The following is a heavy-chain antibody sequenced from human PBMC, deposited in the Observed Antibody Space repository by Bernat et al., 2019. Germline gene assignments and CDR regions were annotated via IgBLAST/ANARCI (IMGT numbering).Heavy chain of an antibody. Sequence: QVQLQESGPGLVKPSQTLSLTCTVSGGSISSGGYYWSWIRQPPGKGLEWIGYIYYSGSTNYNPSLKSRVTISVDTSKNQFSLKLSSVTAADTAVYYCARDSGHSSSWYGYYYGMDVWGQGTTVTVSS. CDR3: ARDSGHSSSWYGYYYGMDV. CDR1: GGSISSGGYY. V-gene: IGHV4-61*08. D-gene: IGHD6-13*01. CDR2: IYYSGST. J-gene: IGHJ6*02.